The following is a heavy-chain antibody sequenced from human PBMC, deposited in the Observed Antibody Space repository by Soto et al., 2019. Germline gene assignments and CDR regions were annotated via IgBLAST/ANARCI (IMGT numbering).Heavy chain of an antibody. Sequence: GGSLRLSCAASGFTFSSYGMHWVRQAPGKGLEWVAVIWYDGSNKYYADSVKGRFTISRDNSKNTLYLQMNSLRAEDTAVYYCAKDRGYDSSGYYYGDFDYWGQGTLVTVSS. V-gene: IGHV3-33*06. CDR2: IWYDGSNK. J-gene: IGHJ4*02. CDR1: GFTFSSYG. D-gene: IGHD3-22*01. CDR3: AKDRGYDSSGYYYGDFDY.